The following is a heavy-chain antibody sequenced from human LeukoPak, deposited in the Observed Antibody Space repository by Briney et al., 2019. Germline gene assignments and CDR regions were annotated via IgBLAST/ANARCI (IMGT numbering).Heavy chain of an antibody. D-gene: IGHD5-12*01. CDR3: ARIPYIVATITSGYFDY. CDR2: IYYSGST. J-gene: IGHJ4*02. CDR1: GGSISSYY. V-gene: IGHV4-39*01. Sequence: PSETLSLTCTVSGGSISSYYWGWIRQPPGKGLEWIGSIYYSGSTYYNPSLKSRVTISVDTSKNQFSLKLSSVTAADTAVYYCARIPYIVATITSGYFDYWGQGTLVTVSS.